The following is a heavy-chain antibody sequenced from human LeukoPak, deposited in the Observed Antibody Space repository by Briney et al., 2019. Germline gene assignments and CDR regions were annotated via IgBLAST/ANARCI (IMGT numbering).Heavy chain of an antibody. J-gene: IGHJ5*02. CDR2: ISTYDGKT. D-gene: IGHD1-1*01. Sequence: PGASVKVSCKTSGYTFTTYGITWVRQAPGQGLEWMGWISTYDGKTKYSQKVQGRVTMTTDTSTSTVYMDLRSLRSDDTAVYYCARGVDGVQLERRGGGNWFDPWGQGTLVTVSS. V-gene: IGHV1-18*01. CDR3: ARGVDGVQLERRGGGNWFDP. CDR1: GYTFTTYG.